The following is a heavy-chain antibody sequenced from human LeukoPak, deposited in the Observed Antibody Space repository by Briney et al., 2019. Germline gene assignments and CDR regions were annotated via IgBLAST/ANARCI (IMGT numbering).Heavy chain of an antibody. Sequence: SETLSLTCTVSGGSISSYYWSWIRQPPGKGLEWIGSIYHSGNTYYNPSLKSRVTISVDTSKNQFSLKLNSVTAADTAVYYCARAGYGDSDFDYWGQGTLVTVSS. V-gene: IGHV4-38-2*02. D-gene: IGHD4-17*01. CDR2: IYHSGNT. CDR1: GGSISSYY. J-gene: IGHJ4*02. CDR3: ARAGYGDSDFDY.